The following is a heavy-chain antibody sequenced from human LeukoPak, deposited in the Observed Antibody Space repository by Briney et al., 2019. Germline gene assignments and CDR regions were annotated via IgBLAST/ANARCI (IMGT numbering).Heavy chain of an antibody. CDR3: AKDRGDYRGFDY. D-gene: IGHD3-16*01. V-gene: IGHV3-43*01. CDR1: GFTFGTFM. J-gene: IGHJ4*02. CDR2: IAWDGGDT. Sequence: GGSLRLSCAASGFTFGTFMMHWVRQAPGKGLEWVSHIAWDGGDTHYADSVKGRFTISRDNSKSSLSLQMNSLTTEDTAFYYCAKDRGDYRGFDYWGQGTLVTVSS.